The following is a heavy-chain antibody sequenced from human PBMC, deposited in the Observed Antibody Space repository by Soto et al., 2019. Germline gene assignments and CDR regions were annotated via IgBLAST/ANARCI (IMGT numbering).Heavy chain of an antibody. Sequence: QVQLVQSGAEVKKPGSSVKVSCKASGGTFSSYAISWVRQAPGQGLEWMGGIIPIFGTANYAQKFQGRDTITADESTSTAYMELSSMRSEDTAVYYCAREPRDYYDSSGYYYYYGMDVWGQGTTVTVSS. CDR3: AREPRDYYDSSGYYYYYGMDV. CDR1: GGTFSSYA. D-gene: IGHD3-22*01. CDR2: IIPIFGTA. J-gene: IGHJ6*02. V-gene: IGHV1-69*01.